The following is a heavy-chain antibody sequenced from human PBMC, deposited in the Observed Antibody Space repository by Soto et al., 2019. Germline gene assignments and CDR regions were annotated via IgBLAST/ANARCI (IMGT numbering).Heavy chain of an antibody. CDR1: GGSFSSSNYY. CDR2: VYFTGNT. V-gene: IGHV4-39*01. CDR3: ARQQYCTSINCYPRFDP. J-gene: IGHJ5*02. D-gene: IGHD2-2*01. Sequence: QLQLQESGPGLVKPSETLSLTCTVSGGSFSSSNYYWGWIRQPPGKGLEWIGTVYFTGNTYYNPSLKSRVNISVDTSKNQFSLYLSSVTAADTAVYYCARQQYCTSINCYPRFDPWGQGILVTVSS.